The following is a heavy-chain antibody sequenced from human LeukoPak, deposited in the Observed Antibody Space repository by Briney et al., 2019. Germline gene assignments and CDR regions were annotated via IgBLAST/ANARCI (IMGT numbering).Heavy chain of an antibody. CDR3: ARECGSSSPDYYYYYGMDV. CDR1: GYTSTGYY. CDR2: INPNSGGT. J-gene: IGHJ6*02. V-gene: IGHV1-2*04. D-gene: IGHD6-13*01. Sequence: ASVKVSCKASGYTSTGYYMHWVRQAPGQGLEWMGWINPNSGGTNYAQKFQGWVTMTRDTSISTAYMELSRLRSDDTAVYYCARECGSSSPDYYYYYGMDVWGQGTTVTVSS.